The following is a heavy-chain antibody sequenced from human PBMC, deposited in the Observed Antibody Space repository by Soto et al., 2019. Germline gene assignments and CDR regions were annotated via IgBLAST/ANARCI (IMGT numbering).Heavy chain of an antibody. J-gene: IGHJ4*02. CDR3: ARDFSAYGDSYFDY. V-gene: IGHV4-59*01. Sequence: SETLSLTFTVAGDSISSYYWSWIRQPTGKGLEWIVYIYYSGGTNYNPSRKSRVTISVYTSKNQFSLKLSSVTAADTAVYYCARDFSAYGDSYFDYWGQGTLVTVSS. CDR1: GDSISSYY. CDR2: IYYSGGT. D-gene: IGHD4-17*01.